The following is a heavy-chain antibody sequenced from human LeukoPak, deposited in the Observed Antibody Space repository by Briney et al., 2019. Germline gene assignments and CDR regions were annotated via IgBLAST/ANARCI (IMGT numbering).Heavy chain of an antibody. CDR2: IYTSWST. V-gene: IGHV4-4*07. J-gene: IGHJ3*02. D-gene: IGHD2-2*01. CDR1: GGSISRYY. CDR3: ARSDTVVPARAFDI. Sequence: PSETLSLTCTVSGGSISRYYWSCIRQPAGKGREWVGRIYTSWSTNYNPSLKSRVTMSVDTSKNQCSLKLSSVTAADTAVYYCARSDTVVPARAFDIWGQGTMVTVSS.